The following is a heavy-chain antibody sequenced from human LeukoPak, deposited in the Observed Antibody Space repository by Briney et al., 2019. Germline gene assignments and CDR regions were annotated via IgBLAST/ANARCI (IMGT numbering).Heavy chain of an antibody. V-gene: IGHV3-21*01. Sequence: GGSLRLSCAASGFTFSSHSMNWVRQAPGKGLEWVSSISSSSSYIYYADSVKGRFTISRDNAKNSLYLQMNSLRAEDTAVYYCARVRGGIDFDYWGQGTLVTVSS. CDR1: GFTFSSHS. D-gene: IGHD2-15*01. CDR2: ISSSSSYI. J-gene: IGHJ4*02. CDR3: ARVRGGIDFDY.